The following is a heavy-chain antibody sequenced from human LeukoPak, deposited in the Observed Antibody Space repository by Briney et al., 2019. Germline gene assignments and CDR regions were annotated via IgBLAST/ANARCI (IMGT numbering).Heavy chain of an antibody. CDR2: IQFDGGSS. Sequence: PGGSLRLSCAASGFTFSNYGMHWVRQAPGKGLEWVAYIQFDGGSSRYADAVKGRFTISRDNSKNTLHLQMNTLKVEDTAMYYCAKKKAGSDDKFDNWGQGTLLTVSS. J-gene: IGHJ4*02. V-gene: IGHV3-30*02. CDR1: GFTFSNYG. D-gene: IGHD6-19*01. CDR3: AKKKAGSDDKFDN.